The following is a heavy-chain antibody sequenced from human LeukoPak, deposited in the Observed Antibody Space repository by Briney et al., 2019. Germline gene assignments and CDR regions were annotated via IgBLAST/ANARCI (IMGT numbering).Heavy chain of an antibody. D-gene: IGHD1-26*01. J-gene: IGHJ4*02. CDR1: GFTFSSYA. CDR2: IGVDASST. V-gene: IGHV3-23*01. CDR3: AKGGWELL. Sequence: GGSLRLSRAASGFTFSSYAMSWFRQAPGKGLEWISFIGVDASSTYYADSVKGRFTISRDNSKNTLYLQMNSLRGEDTAVYYCAKGGWELLGGQGTLVTVSS.